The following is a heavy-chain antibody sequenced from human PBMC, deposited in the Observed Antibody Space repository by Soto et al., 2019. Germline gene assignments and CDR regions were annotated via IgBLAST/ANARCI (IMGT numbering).Heavy chain of an antibody. V-gene: IGHV3-9*01. Sequence: EVQLVESGGGLVQPGRSLRLSCAASGFTFDDYAMHWVREAPGKGLEWVSGISWNSGSIGYADSVKGRFTISRDNAKNSLYVQMNSRRAEDTALYYYVKDIFGYSSTHYGMDVWGQGTTVTVSS. CDR1: GFTFDDYA. CDR3: VKDIFGYSSTHYGMDV. CDR2: ISWNSGSI. J-gene: IGHJ6*02. D-gene: IGHD6-19*01.